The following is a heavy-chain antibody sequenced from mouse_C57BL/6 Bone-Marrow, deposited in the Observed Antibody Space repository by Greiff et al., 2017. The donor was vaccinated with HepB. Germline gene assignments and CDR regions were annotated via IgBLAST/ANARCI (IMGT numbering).Heavy chain of an antibody. D-gene: IGHD1-1*01. V-gene: IGHV1-54*01. CDR1: GYAFTNYL. Sequence: VQVVESGAELVRPGTSVKVSCKASGYAFTNYLIEWVKQRPGQGLEWIGVINPGSGGTNYNEKFKGKATLTADKSSSTAYMQLSSLTSEDSAVYFCALYGSSSYAMDYWGQGTSVTVSS. CDR2: INPGSGGT. J-gene: IGHJ4*01. CDR3: ALYGSSSYAMDY.